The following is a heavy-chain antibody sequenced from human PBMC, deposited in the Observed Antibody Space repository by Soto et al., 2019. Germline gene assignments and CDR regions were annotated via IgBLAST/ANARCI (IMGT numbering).Heavy chain of an antibody. CDR1: GFTFKSFW. CDR3: AIPFSSVSVAYN. CDR2: MDIDGSTT. J-gene: IGHJ4*02. V-gene: IGHV3-74*01. Sequence: EVQLVESGGGLVQPGGSLRLSCAASGFTFKSFWMHWVRQVPGKGLEWVARMDIDGSTTSYADSVKVRFTISRDNAMNTLDLRMDSLTPEETAVYYCAIPFSSVSVAYNWGQGTLVTVSS. D-gene: IGHD3-22*01.